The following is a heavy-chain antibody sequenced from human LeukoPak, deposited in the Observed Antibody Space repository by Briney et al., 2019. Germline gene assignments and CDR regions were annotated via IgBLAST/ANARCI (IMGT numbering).Heavy chain of an antibody. Sequence: SETLSLTCTVSGYSISSGYYWGWIRQPPGKGLEWIGSIYHSGSTYYNPSLKSRVTISVDMSKNQFSLKLSSVTAADTAVYYCARDASITGTTNDAFDIWGQGTMVTVSS. CDR1: GYSISSGYY. V-gene: IGHV4-38-2*02. D-gene: IGHD1-7*01. J-gene: IGHJ3*02. CDR3: ARDASITGTTNDAFDI. CDR2: IYHSGST.